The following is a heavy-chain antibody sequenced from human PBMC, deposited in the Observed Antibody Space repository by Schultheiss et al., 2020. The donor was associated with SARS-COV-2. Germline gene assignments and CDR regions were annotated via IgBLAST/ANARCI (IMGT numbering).Heavy chain of an antibody. CDR3: ARVPSSYYYESSGYHWYFDL. Sequence: GGSLRLSCAASGFTFTSYAMHWVRQAPGKGLEWVAVISYDGSNKYFADSVKGRFTISRDNSKNTLYLQMHSLRAEDTAVYYCARVPSSYYYESSGYHWYFDLWGRGTLVTVSS. D-gene: IGHD3-22*01. J-gene: IGHJ2*01. V-gene: IGHV3-30*07. CDR1: GFTFTSYA. CDR2: ISYDGSNK.